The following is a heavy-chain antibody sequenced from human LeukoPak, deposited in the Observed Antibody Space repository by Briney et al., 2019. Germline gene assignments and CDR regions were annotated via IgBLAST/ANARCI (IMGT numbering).Heavy chain of an antibody. CDR3: AREGRSRSSGYYHYYMDV. J-gene: IGHJ6*03. CDR1: GGSISDFY. D-gene: IGHD6-6*01. V-gene: IGHV4-59*01. Sequence: PSETLSLTCTVSGGSISDFYWSWIRQSPGKGLEWIGYIYYSGSTNYNPSLKSRVTISLDTSKNQFSLKLSSATAADTAVYYCAREGRSRSSGYYHYYMDVWGKGTTVTVSS. CDR2: IYYSGST.